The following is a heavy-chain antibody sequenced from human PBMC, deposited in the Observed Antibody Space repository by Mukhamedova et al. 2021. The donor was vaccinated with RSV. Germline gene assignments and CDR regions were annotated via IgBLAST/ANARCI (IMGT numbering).Heavy chain of an antibody. CDR2: SSSSSYI. D-gene: IGHD2-21*01. CDR3: ARVTSGGDGY. J-gene: IGHJ4*02. V-gene: IGHV3-21*01. Sequence: SSSSSYIYYADSVKGRFTISRDNAKNSLYLQMNSLRAEDTAVYYCARVTSGGDGYWGQGTLVTVSS.